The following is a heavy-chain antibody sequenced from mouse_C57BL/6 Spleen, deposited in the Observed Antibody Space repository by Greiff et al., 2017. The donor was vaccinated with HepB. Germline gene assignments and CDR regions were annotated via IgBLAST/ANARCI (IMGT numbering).Heavy chain of an antibody. V-gene: IGHV1-15*01. D-gene: IGHD1-1*01. Sequence: VHLVESGAELVRPGASVTLSCKASGYTFTDYEMHWVKQTPVHGLEWIGAIDPETGGTAYNQKFKGKAILTADKSSSTAYMELRSLTSEDSAVYYCTRGDYGRGYWGQGTTLTVSS. CDR2: IDPETGGT. CDR3: TRGDYGRGY. CDR1: GYTFTDYE. J-gene: IGHJ2*01.